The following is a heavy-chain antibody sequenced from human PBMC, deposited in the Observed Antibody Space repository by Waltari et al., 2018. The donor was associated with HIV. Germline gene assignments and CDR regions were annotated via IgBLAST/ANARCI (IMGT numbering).Heavy chain of an antibody. CDR2: IYYSGST. D-gene: IGHD2-15*01. CDR1: GGSISNYF. V-gene: IGHV4-59*01. CDR3: ARGRGGGGSSGNWFDP. Sequence: QVQLQESGPGQMKPSETLSLTCTVSGGSISNYFWSWIRQPPGKGLEWLGYIYYSGSTNCNPSLKGRVTISVDTSKSQFSLKLSSVTAADTAVYYCARGRGGGGSSGNWFDPWGQGTLVTVSS. J-gene: IGHJ5*02.